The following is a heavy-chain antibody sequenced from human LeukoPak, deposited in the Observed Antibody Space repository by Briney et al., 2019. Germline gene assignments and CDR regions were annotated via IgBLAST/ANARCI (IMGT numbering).Heavy chain of an antibody. CDR3: ARDVLWFGESIEKYYYYYMDV. V-gene: IGHV1-18*01. CDR1: GYTFTSYG. Sequence: GASVKVSCKASGYTFTSYGISWVRQAPGQGLEWMGWISAYNGNTNYAQKLQGRVTMTTDTSTSTAYMELRSLRSDDTAVYYCARDVLWFGESIEKYYYYYMDVWGKGTTVTVSS. D-gene: IGHD3-10*01. J-gene: IGHJ6*03. CDR2: ISAYNGNT.